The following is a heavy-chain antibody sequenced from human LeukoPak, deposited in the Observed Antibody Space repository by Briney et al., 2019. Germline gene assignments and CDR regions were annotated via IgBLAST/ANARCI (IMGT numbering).Heavy chain of an antibody. J-gene: IGHJ5*02. Sequence: SETLSLTCAVYGGSFSGYYWSWIRQPPGKGLEWIGEINHSGSTNYNPSLKSRVTISVDTSKNQFSLKLSSVTAADTAVYYCARGLVGYCSGGSCYNWFDPWGQGTLVTVSS. D-gene: IGHD2-15*01. CDR1: GGSFSGYY. CDR2: INHSGST. CDR3: ARGLVGYCSGGSCYNWFDP. V-gene: IGHV4-34*01.